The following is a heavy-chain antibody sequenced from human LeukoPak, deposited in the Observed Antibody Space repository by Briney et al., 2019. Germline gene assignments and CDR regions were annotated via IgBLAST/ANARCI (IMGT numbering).Heavy chain of an antibody. V-gene: IGHV4-39*07. J-gene: IGHJ6*03. CDR2: INHSGST. Sequence: SGPALVKPTQTLTLICTFSGFSLSTSGMCVSWIRQPPGKGLEWIGEINHSGSTNYNPSLKSRVTISVDTSKNQLSLKLSSVTAADTAVYYCARPSSRYYYYYYMDVWGKGTTVTISS. CDR1: GFSLSTSGM. D-gene: IGHD6-6*01. CDR3: ARPSSRYYYYYYMDV.